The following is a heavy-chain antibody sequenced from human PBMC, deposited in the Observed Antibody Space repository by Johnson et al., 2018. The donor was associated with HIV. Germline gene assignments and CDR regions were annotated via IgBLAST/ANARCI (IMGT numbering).Heavy chain of an antibody. J-gene: IGHJ3*02. CDR3: AKDTSPSTVTGAFDI. CDR1: GFTFSDYY. D-gene: IGHD4-17*01. CDR2: ITSSGSTK. Sequence: VQLVESGGGVVQPGGSLRLSCAASGFTFSDYYMTWIRQAPGKGLEWVSSITSSGSTKYYADSVKGRFTISRDNAKNSLYLQMNSLRAEDTALYYCAKDTSPSTVTGAFDIWGQGTMVTVSS. V-gene: IGHV3-11*01.